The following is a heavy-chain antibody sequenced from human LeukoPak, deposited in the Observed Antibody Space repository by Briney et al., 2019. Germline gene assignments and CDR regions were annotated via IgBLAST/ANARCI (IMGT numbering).Heavy chain of an antibody. CDR2: IHYSGSA. V-gene: IGHV4-59*08. D-gene: IGHD3-22*01. CDR3: GRHSGNYLIYFDY. J-gene: IGHJ4*02. CDR1: GGSISSHY. Sequence: PSETLSLTCTVSGGSISSHYWSWIRKPPGKGLEWIGYIHYSGSAKYNPSLKSRVTISVDTSKNQFSLSLTSVTAADTAVYYCGRHSGNYLIYFDYWGQGTLVTVSS.